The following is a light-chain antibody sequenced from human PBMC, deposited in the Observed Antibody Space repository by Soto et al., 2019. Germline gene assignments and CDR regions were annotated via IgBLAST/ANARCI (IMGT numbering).Light chain of an antibody. J-gene: IGLJ1*01. CDR1: NSDVGGYNY. V-gene: IGLV2-14*01. CDR3: SSYTSSSTL. Sequence: QSVLTQPASVSGSPGQSITISCTGTNSDVGGYNYVSWYQQHPGKAPKLMIYDVSNRPSGVSNRFSGSKSGNTASLTISGLQAEDEADYYCSSYTSSSTLFGTGTKVTVL. CDR2: DVS.